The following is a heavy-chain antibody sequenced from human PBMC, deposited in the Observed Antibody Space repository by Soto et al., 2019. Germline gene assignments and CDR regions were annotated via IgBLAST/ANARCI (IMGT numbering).Heavy chain of an antibody. D-gene: IGHD5-12*01. CDR3: ARDWLRPLLPVDY. CDR1: GYTFTSYA. CDR2: INAGNGNT. V-gene: IGHV1-3*01. Sequence: ASVKVFCKASGYTFTSYAMHWVRQAPGQRLEWMGWINAGNGNTKYSQKFQGRVTITRDTSASTAYMELSSLRSEDTAVYYCARDWLRPLLPVDYWGQGTLVTVSS. J-gene: IGHJ4*02.